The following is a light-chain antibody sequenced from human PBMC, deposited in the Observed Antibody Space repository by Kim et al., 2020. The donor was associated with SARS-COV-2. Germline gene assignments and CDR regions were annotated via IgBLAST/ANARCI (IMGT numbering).Light chain of an antibody. V-gene: IGLV3-19*01. CDR2: GKN. J-gene: IGLJ2*01. CDR3: NSRDSNDNVV. CDR1: SLRSYY. Sequence: SSELTQDPAVSVALGQTVRITCQGDSLRSYYATWYQQKPVQAPILVIYGKNNRPSGIPDRFSGSSSGNTASLTITGTQAGDAADYYCNSRDSNDNVVFGG.